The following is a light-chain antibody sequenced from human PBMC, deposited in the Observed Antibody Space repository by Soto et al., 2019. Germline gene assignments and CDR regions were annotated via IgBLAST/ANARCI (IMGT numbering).Light chain of an antibody. CDR2: AAS. V-gene: IGKV1-9*01. Sequence: DIQMAQSPSSLSASVGDRVTLTCRASQSISSYLNWYQQKPGKAPKLLIYAASTLQSGVPSRFSGSGSGTEFTLTISSLQPEDFATYYCQQLNSYPWTFGQGTKVDIK. J-gene: IGKJ1*01. CDR1: QSISSY. CDR3: QQLNSYPWT.